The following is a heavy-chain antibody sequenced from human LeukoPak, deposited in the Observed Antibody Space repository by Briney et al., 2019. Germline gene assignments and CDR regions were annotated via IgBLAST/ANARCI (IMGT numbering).Heavy chain of an antibody. Sequence: GGSLRLSCVASGFTFRVYSMNWAREAPGRGLEWVSHISSSSSAISYADSAKGRFTISRDNAKNSLFLQMDSLRADDTAVYYCASRVGALDYWGQGTLVTVSS. CDR2: ISSSSSAI. D-gene: IGHD1-26*01. V-gene: IGHV3-48*01. J-gene: IGHJ4*02. CDR1: GFTFRVYS. CDR3: ASRVGALDY.